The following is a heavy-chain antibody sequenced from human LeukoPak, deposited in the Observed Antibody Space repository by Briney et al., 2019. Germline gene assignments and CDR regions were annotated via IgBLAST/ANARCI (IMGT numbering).Heavy chain of an antibody. Sequence: QAGGSLRLSCAASGFTFSSYGMHWVRQAPGKGLEWVSYISSSSSTKYYADSVKGRFTISRDNDEYSVYLHMHSQRLKSKAGYLCAREFRVVRGVSLDYWGQGTLVTVPS. J-gene: IGHJ4*02. CDR1: GFTFSSYG. V-gene: IGHV3-48*04. D-gene: IGHD3-10*01. CDR3: AREFRVVRGVSLDY. CDR2: ISSSSSTK.